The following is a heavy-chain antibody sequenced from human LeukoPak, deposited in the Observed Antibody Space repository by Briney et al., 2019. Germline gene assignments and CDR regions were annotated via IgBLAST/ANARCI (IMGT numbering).Heavy chain of an antibody. J-gene: IGHJ4*02. CDR1: GFTFSSYW. Sequence: GGSLRLSCAASGFTFSSYWMHWVRHAPGKGLVWASRINSDGSVTSYGDSVKGRFTVSRDGAKNALYLQMNSLRAEDTAVYYCTRILGGYSYYDFWGQGTLVTVSS. CDR3: TRILGGYSYYDF. V-gene: IGHV3-74*01. CDR2: INSDGSVT. D-gene: IGHD5-18*01.